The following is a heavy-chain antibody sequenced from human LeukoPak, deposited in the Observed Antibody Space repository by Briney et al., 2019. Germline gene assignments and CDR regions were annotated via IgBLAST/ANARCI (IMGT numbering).Heavy chain of an antibody. V-gene: IGHV3-23*01. Sequence: GGSLRLSCAASGFTFSSYAMAWVRQAPGKGPEWVSSIDGDGDDKYYANSVKGRFTISRDNSKNTLYLQMNSLVAEDTATYYCARGSDLASYNELEYWGQGTLVTVSS. CDR1: GFTFSSYA. D-gene: IGHD2-21*01. CDR3: ARGSDLASYNELEY. CDR2: IDGDGDDK. J-gene: IGHJ4*02.